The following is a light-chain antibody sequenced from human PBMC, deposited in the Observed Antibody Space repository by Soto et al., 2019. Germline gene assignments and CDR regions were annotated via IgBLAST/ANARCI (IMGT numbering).Light chain of an antibody. Sequence: EIVMTQSPATLSVSPGERATLSCRASQSVSSNLAWYQQKPGQAPRLLIYGASTRATGIPARFSGSGSGTEFTLTISSLQSEDFAVYDCQQCNYWLTFGGGTKVEIK. CDR2: GAS. J-gene: IGKJ4*01. CDR1: QSVSSN. V-gene: IGKV3-15*01. CDR3: QQCNYWLT.